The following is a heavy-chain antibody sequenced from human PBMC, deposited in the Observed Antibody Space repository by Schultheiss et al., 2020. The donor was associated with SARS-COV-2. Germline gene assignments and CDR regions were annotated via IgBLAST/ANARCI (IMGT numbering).Heavy chain of an antibody. CDR1: SGSLIPYY. J-gene: IGHJ2*01. CDR2: IYYSGST. CDR3: ARDRYDFWSGYVSYWYFDL. V-gene: IGHV4-59*12. D-gene: IGHD3-3*01. Sequence: SETLSLTCTVSSGSLIPYYWTWIRQPPGKGLEWIGYIYYSGSTNYNPSLKSRVTISVDTSKNQFSLKLSSVTAADTAVYYCARDRYDFWSGYVSYWYFDLWGRGTLVTVSS.